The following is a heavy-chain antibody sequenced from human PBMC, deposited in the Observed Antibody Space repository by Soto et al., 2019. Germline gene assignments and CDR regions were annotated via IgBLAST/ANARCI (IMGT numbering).Heavy chain of an antibody. CDR1: GFTFNTYA. CDR2: ISDSGGRT. Sequence: EVQLLESGGGLVEPGGSLRLSCAASGFTFNTYAMSWVRQAPGKGLEWVSAISDSGGRTYYVDSVKGRFTISRDNSKNTLYLQMSSLRAEDTAVYFCAKELVHSGWTYFDYWGQGTLVTVSS. CDR3: AKELVHSGWTYFDY. V-gene: IGHV3-23*01. D-gene: IGHD6-19*01. J-gene: IGHJ4*02.